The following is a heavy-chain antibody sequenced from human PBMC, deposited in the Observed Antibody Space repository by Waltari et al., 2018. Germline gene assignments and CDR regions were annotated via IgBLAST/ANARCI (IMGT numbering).Heavy chain of an antibody. D-gene: IGHD5-12*01. CDR1: GYSISSGYY. J-gene: IGHJ6*03. Sequence: QVQLQESGPGLVKPSETLSLTCAVSGYSISSGYYWGWIRQPPGKGLEWIGSIYHSGSTYYNPSLKSRVTISVDTSKNQFSLKLSSVTAADTAVYYCARIYSGYDRFRSGYYYYYMDVWGRGTTVTVSS. CDR2: IYHSGST. CDR3: ARIYSGYDRFRSGYYYYYMDV. V-gene: IGHV4-38-2*01.